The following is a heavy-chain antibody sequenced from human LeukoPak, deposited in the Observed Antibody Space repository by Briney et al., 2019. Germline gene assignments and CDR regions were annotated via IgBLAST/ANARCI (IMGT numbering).Heavy chain of an antibody. CDR1: GYTFPSYG. Sequence: GASVKVSCKASGYTFPSYGISWVRQAPGQGLECMGWISAYNGNTNYAQKLQGRVTMTTDTSTSTAYMELRSLRFDDTAVYYCARDPLGSGYFGIWGQGTMVTVSS. V-gene: IGHV1-18*01. CDR3: ARDPLGSGYFGI. CDR2: ISAYNGNT. D-gene: IGHD5-12*01. J-gene: IGHJ3*02.